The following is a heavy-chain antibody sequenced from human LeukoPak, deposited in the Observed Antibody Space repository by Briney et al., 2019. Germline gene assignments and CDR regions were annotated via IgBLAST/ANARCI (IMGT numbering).Heavy chain of an antibody. J-gene: IGHJ4*02. D-gene: IGHD2-2*01. V-gene: IGHV3-23*01. CDR1: GFTFSSYA. Sequence: PGGSLRLSCAASGFTFSSYAMSWVRQAPPKGLEWVSAISGSGGSTYYADSVKGRFTISRDNSKNTLYLQMNSLRAEDTAVYYCAKWYTGTSYYFDYWGQGTLVTVSS. CDR3: AKWYTGTSYYFDY. CDR2: ISGSGGST.